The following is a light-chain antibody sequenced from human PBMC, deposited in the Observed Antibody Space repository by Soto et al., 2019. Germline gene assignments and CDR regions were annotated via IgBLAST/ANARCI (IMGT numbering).Light chain of an antibody. V-gene: IGKV1-27*01. CDR3: QKHNGAPLT. J-gene: IGKJ3*01. CDR2: AAS. CDR1: QGISTY. Sequence: DIQMTQSPSSLSASIGDRVTITCRASQGISTYLAWYQQKPGKVPKLLIYAASTLQSGLASPFSGSGSGTDFTLTINILQPEDVATYYCQKHNGAPLTFGPGTKVHIK.